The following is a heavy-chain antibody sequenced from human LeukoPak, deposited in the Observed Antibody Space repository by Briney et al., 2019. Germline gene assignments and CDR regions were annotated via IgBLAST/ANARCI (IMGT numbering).Heavy chain of an antibody. J-gene: IGHJ5*02. CDR2: IYYSGST. V-gene: IGHV4-39*01. CDR3: ARNATVTTLKRAYNWFDP. Sequence: PSETLSLTCTVSGGSISSSSYYWGWIRQPRRKGLEWMGSIYYSGSTHYNPSLKSRVSISVDTSKNQFSLKLSSVTAADTAVYYCARNATVTTLKRAYNWFDPWGQGTLVTVSS. D-gene: IGHD4-17*01. CDR1: GGSISSSSYY.